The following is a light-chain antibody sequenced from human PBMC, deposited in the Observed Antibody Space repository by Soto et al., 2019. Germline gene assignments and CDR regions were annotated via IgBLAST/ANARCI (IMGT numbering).Light chain of an antibody. CDR3: QQYNKWPPWT. CDR1: QSVGSN. CDR2: GAS. V-gene: IGKV3-15*01. J-gene: IGKJ1*01. Sequence: EIVMTQSPATLSVSPGERATLSCRASQSVGSNLAWYQQRPGQAPRLLIYGASARATGVPARFSGSGSGTEFTLTISSLQSEDFAIYYCQQYNKWPPWTFG.